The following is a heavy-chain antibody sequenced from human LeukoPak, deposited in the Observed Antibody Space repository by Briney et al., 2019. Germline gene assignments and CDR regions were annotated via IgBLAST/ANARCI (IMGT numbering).Heavy chain of an antibody. CDR3: ARGLPYYHDRSGYSLDYFQH. J-gene: IGHJ1*01. Sequence: ASVKVSCKASGYTFTGYYMHWVRQAPGQGLEWMGWMSPDSGGTSYAQKFQGRVTMTRDTSISTAYMELSRLTSDDTAVYYCARGLPYYHDRSGYSLDYFQHWGQGTPVTVSS. V-gene: IGHV1-2*02. CDR1: GYTFTGYY. D-gene: IGHD3-22*01. CDR2: MSPDSGGT.